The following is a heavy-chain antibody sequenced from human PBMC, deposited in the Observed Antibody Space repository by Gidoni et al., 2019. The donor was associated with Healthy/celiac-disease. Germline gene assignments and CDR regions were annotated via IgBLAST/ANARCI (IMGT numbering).Heavy chain of an antibody. D-gene: IGHD5-18*01. J-gene: IGHJ4*02. CDR3: AKVRYSYGCVY. CDR1: FSSYA. V-gene: IGHV3-23*01. CDR2: ISGSGGST. Sequence: FSSYAMSWVRQAPGKGLEWVSAISGSGGSTYYADSVKGRFTISRDNSKNTLYLQMNSLRAEDTAVYYCAKVRYSYGCVYWGQGTLVTVSS.